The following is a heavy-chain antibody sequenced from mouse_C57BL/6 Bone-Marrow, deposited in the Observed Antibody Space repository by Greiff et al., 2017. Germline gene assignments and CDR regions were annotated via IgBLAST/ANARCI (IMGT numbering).Heavy chain of an antibody. J-gene: IGHJ3*01. CDR1: GFTFSSYA. V-gene: IGHV5-4*01. CDR3: ARETLGWVFAY. CDR2: ISDGGSYT. D-gene: IGHD3-3*01. Sequence: EVMLVESGGGLVKPGGSLKLSCAASGFTFSSYAMSWVRQTPEKRLEWVATISDGGSYTYYPDNVKGRFTISRDNAKNNLYLQMSHLKSEDTAMYYCARETLGWVFAYWGQGTLVTVSA.